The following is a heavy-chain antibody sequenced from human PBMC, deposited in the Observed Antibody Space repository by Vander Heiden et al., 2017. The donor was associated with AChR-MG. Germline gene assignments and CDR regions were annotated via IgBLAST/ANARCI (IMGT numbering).Heavy chain of an antibody. J-gene: IGHJ4*02. V-gene: IGHV3-48*03. D-gene: IGHD2-15*01. CDR2: ISSSGSTI. Sequence: EVQLVASGGGLVQPGGSLRLSCAAPGFTFSGYEMNWVRQAPGKGLEWVSYISSSGSTIYYADSVKGRFTISRDNAKNSLYLQMNSLRAEDTAVYYCARGGHIVVVVAAPDYWGQGTLVTVSS. CDR3: ARGGHIVVVVAAPDY. CDR1: GFTFSGYE.